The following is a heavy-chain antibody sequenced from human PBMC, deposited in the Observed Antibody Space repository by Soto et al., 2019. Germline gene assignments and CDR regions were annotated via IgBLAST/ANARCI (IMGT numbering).Heavy chain of an antibody. CDR2: INSDGSST. J-gene: IGHJ3*02. V-gene: IGHV3-74*01. CDR3: ARDGYKLSSYYDFWSGYVSHAFDI. CDR1: GVTFSSYW. D-gene: IGHD3-3*01. Sequence: WGSLRLSWAASGVTFSSYWIHWVRQAPGKGLVWVSRINSDGSSTSYADSVKGRFTISRDNAKNTLYLQINSLRAEDTAVYYCARDGYKLSSYYDFWSGYVSHAFDIWGQGTMVTVSS.